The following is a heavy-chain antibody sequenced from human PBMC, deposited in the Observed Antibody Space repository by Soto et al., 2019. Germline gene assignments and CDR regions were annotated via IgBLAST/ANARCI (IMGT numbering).Heavy chain of an antibody. V-gene: IGHV4-30-4*01. Sequence: PSETLSLTCTVSGGSISSGDYYWSWIRQPPXKGLEWIGYIYYSGSTYYNPSLKSRVTISVDTSKNQFSLKLSSVTAADTAVYYCARDRYYDFWSGPEGYNRFDPWGQGSLVTVSS. CDR2: IYYSGST. D-gene: IGHD3-3*01. CDR3: ARDRYYDFWSGPEGYNRFDP. CDR1: GGSISSGDYY. J-gene: IGHJ5*02.